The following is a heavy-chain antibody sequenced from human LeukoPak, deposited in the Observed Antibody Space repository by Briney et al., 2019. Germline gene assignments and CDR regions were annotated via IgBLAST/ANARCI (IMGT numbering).Heavy chain of an antibody. CDR2: INWNGGST. V-gene: IGHV3-20*04. Sequence: PGGSLRLSCAASGFTFDDYEMSWVRQAPGKGLEWVSGINWNGGSTGYADSVKGRFTISRDTSKNTLYLQMNSLRAEDTAVYYCAKGASSSPYYFDYWGQGTLVTVSS. J-gene: IGHJ4*02. CDR3: AKGASSSPYYFDY. D-gene: IGHD6-6*01. CDR1: GFTFDDYE.